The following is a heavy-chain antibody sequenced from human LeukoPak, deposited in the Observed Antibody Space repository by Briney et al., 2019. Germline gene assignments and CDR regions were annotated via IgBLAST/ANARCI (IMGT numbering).Heavy chain of an antibody. D-gene: IGHD2/OR15-2a*01. Sequence: SETLSLTCSVSGGSMKNSFWSWIRQPPGKGLEWIGYISDTGITNSNPSLTSRVTFSIDTSKDQFYLKLSSVTAADTALYFCARNRFQLSGAYWFDPWGRGTLVTVSS. J-gene: IGHJ5*02. CDR2: ISDTGIT. CDR3: ARNRFQLSGAYWFDP. V-gene: IGHV4-59*01. CDR1: GGSMKNSF.